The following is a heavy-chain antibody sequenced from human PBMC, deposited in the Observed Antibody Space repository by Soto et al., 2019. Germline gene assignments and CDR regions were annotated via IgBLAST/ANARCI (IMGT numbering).Heavy chain of an antibody. D-gene: IGHD6-13*01. V-gene: IGHV4-59*01. CDR3: AGSPSSRFDY. Sequence: SETLSLTCTVSGGSISSYYWSWIRQPPGKGLEWIGYIYYSGSTNYNPSPKSRVTISVDTSKNQFSLKLSSVTAADTAVYYCAGSPSSRFDYWGQGTLVTVSS. CDR2: IYYSGST. CDR1: GGSISSYY. J-gene: IGHJ4*02.